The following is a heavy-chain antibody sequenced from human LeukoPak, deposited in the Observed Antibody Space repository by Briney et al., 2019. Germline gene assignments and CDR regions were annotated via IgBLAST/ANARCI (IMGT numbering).Heavy chain of an antibody. CDR2: IIPILGIA. Sequence: SVKVSCKASGGTFSSYTISWVRQAPGQGLEWMGRIIPILGIANYAQKFQGRVTITADKSTSTAYMELSSLRSEDTAVYYCARMIGDGDYFDYWGQGTLVTVSS. CDR1: GGTFSSYT. V-gene: IGHV1-69*02. J-gene: IGHJ4*02. CDR3: ARMIGDGDYFDY. D-gene: IGHD5-24*01.